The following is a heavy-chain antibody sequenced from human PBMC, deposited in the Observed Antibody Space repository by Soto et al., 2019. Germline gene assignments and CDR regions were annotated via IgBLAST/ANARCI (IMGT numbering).Heavy chain of an antibody. J-gene: IGHJ6*02. CDR3: ARDLEEERDYYGMAV. V-gene: IGHV3-33*01. D-gene: IGHD1-1*01. CDR2: IWYDGSNK. CDR1: GFTFSSYG. Sequence: GGSLRLSCAASGFTFSSYGMHWVRQAPGKGLEWVAVIWYDGSNKYYADSVKGRFTISRDNSKNTLYLQMNSLRAEDTAVYYCARDLEEERDYYGMAVWGQGTTVTVSS.